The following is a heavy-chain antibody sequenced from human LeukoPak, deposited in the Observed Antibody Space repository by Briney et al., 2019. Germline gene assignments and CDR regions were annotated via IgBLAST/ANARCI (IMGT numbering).Heavy chain of an antibody. CDR3: TTDIVVVPAGMRGY. V-gene: IGHV1-2*02. CDR2: INPNSGGT. CDR1: GYTFTGYY. Sequence: GGSVKVSCKASGYTFTGYYMHWVRQAPGQGLEWMGWINPNSGGTNYAQKFQGRVTMTRDTSISTAYMELSRLRSDDTAVYYCTTDIVVVPAGMRGYWGQGTLVTVSS. D-gene: IGHD2-2*01. J-gene: IGHJ4*02.